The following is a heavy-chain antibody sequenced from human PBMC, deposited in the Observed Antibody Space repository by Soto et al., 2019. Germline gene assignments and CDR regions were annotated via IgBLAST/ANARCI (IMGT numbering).Heavy chain of an antibody. CDR1: GGSFSGYY. D-gene: IGHD6-13*01. CDR2: INHSGST. CDR3: ARGGKQQLVRSQYFDL. J-gene: IGHJ2*01. Sequence: QVQLQQWGAGLLKPSETLSLTCAVYGGSFSGYYWSWIRQPPGKGLEWIGEINHSGSTKYKPSLKSRVTISEDTSKNQFTLKLSSVTAADTGVYFCARGGKQQLVRSQYFDLWGRGTLVTVSS. V-gene: IGHV4-34*01.